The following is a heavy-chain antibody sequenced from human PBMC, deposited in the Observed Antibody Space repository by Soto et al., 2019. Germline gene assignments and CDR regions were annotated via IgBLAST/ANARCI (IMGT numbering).Heavy chain of an antibody. D-gene: IGHD7-27*01. CDR1: GGSISSSSYY. CDR3: ASQLGRGYYYYGMAV. V-gene: IGHV4-39*01. CDR2: IYYSGST. J-gene: IGHJ6*02. Sequence: PSETLSLTCTVSGGSISSSSYYWGWIRQPPGKGLEWIGSIYYSGSTYYNPSLKSRVTISVDTSKNQFSLKLSSVTAADTAVYYCASQLGRGYYYYGMAVWGQGTTVPVSS.